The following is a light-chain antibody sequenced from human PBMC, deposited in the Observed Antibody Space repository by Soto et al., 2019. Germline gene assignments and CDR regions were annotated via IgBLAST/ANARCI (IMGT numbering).Light chain of an antibody. V-gene: IGKV3-20*01. CDR3: QHYVTSPWT. Sequence: EIVLTQSPGTLSLSPGERATLSCRASQSVSSNYLAWYQQKPGQAPRLLIYGASSRATGIPDRFSGSGSGTDFTLTISRREPEDLAVYYCQHYVTSPWTFGQGTKVEIK. CDR1: QSVSSNY. J-gene: IGKJ1*01. CDR2: GAS.